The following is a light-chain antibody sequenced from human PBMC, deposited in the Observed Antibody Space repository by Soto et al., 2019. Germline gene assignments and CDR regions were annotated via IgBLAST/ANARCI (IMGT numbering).Light chain of an antibody. CDR3: QQFATSPLT. J-gene: IGKJ4*01. Sequence: EHVLKKSPGALSLSQGERASRSWRVSQSLSSSYLAWYQQKPGQAPRLLIYGASSRATGIPDRFSGSGSGTDFTLTISSLEPEDFAVYYCQQFATSPLTFGGGTKVDIK. V-gene: IGKV3-20*01. CDR2: GAS. CDR1: QSLSSSY.